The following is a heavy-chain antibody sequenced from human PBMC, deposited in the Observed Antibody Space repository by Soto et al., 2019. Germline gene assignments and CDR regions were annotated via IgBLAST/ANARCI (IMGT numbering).Heavy chain of an antibody. CDR3: ARDPFGATTY. Sequence: EVQLVESGGGLVQPGGSLRLSCAASGFTFGGYWMHWVRQVPGKGLVWVSRIKGDGSSTSYADSVKGRFTISRDNAKNTLYLQMNRLSAEDTAVYYCARDPFGATTYWGQGTLVTVSS. J-gene: IGHJ4*02. CDR2: IKGDGSST. V-gene: IGHV3-74*01. CDR1: GFTFGGYW. D-gene: IGHD1-26*01.